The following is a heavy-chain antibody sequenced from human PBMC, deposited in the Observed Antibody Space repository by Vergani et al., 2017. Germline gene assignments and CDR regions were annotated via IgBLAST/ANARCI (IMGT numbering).Heavy chain of an antibody. D-gene: IGHD3-16*02. CDR3: ARDPPRYVWGSYRYKRFDY. Sequence: QVQLVQSGAEVKKPGSSVKVSCKASGGTFSSYAISWVRQAPGQGLEWMGGIIPIFGTANYAQKFQGRVTITADKSTSTAYMELRSLRSDDTAVYYCARDPPRYVWGSYRYKRFDYWGQGTLVTVSS. V-gene: IGHV1-69*06. CDR2: IIPIFGTA. J-gene: IGHJ4*02. CDR1: GGTFSSYA.